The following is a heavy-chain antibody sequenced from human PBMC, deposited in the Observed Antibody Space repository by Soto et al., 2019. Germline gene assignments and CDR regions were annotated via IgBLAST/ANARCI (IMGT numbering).Heavy chain of an antibody. V-gene: IGHV3-48*03. Sequence: QLVESGGGSGQPGRSLRLSCAPSGFTFSSYEMNWVRQAPGKGLEWVSYISVSGTMRFYADAVKGRFTISRDNTKKILHLQMNSVRAEDTALYYCATAGLTGTVWGQGTTVTDSS. CDR2: ISVSGTMR. J-gene: IGHJ6*02. CDR1: GFTFSSYE. D-gene: IGHD3-9*01. CDR3: ATAGLTGTV.